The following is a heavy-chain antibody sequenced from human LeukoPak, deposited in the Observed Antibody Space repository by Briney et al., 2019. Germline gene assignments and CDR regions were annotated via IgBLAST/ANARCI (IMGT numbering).Heavy chain of an antibody. J-gene: IGHJ3*02. V-gene: IGHV3-23*01. Sequence: GGSLRLSCAASGFTFNNYAMSWVRQTPGKGLEWVSSSTRSAEETYHADSVKGRFTISRDNSRDTLYLQMNSLRADDTAVYYCARVTKMYDFWSGYDAFDIWGRGTMVTVSS. CDR3: ARVTKMYDFWSGYDAFDI. D-gene: IGHD3-3*01. CDR1: GFTFNNYA. CDR2: STRSAEET.